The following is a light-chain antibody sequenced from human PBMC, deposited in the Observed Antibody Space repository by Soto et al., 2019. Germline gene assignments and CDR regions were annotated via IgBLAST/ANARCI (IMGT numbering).Light chain of an antibody. Sequence: QSALTQPRSVSGSPGQSVTISCTGTSSDVGGYNYVSWYQQHPGKAPKLMIYDVSKRPSGVPDRFSGSKSGNTASLTISGLQAEDEADYYCCSYAGSCTLDYVFGTGTKLTVL. CDR3: CSYAGSCTLDYV. CDR2: DVS. V-gene: IGLV2-11*01. CDR1: SSDVGGYNY. J-gene: IGLJ1*01.